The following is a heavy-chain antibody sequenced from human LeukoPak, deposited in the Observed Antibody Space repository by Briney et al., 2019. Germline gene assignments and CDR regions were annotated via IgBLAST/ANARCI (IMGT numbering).Heavy chain of an antibody. CDR3: ARASGPDNWNNY. J-gene: IGHJ4*02. Sequence: ASVKVSCKASGGTFSSYAISWVRQAPGQGLEWMGWISAYNGNTNYAQKLQGRVTMTTDTSTSTAYMELRSLRSDDTAVYYCARASGPDNWNNYWGQGTLVTVSS. CDR1: GGTFSSYA. D-gene: IGHD1/OR15-1a*01. CDR2: ISAYNGNT. V-gene: IGHV1-18*01.